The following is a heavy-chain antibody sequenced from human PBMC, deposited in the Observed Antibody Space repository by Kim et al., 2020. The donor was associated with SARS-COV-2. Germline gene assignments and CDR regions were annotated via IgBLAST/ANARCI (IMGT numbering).Heavy chain of an antibody. D-gene: IGHD4-4*01. V-gene: IGHV3-23*01. CDR3: AKGADGIHTVTHFDY. Sequence: DSVKGRFTISRDNSKNTLYLQMNSLRAEDTAVYYCAKGADGIHTVTHFDYWGQGTLVTVSS. J-gene: IGHJ4*02.